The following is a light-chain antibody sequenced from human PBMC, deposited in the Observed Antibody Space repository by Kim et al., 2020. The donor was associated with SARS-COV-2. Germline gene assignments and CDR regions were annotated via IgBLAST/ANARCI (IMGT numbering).Light chain of an antibody. Sequence: EIVVTQSPATLSVSPGERATLSCRASQSISTNLAWYQLKPGQAPRLLVFGASTRATGIPARFSGSGSGTEFTLTISSLQSEDFAVYYCQQCDNWPWTFGQGTKVEVK. CDR1: QSISTN. J-gene: IGKJ1*01. CDR3: QQCDNWPWT. V-gene: IGKV3-15*01. CDR2: GAS.